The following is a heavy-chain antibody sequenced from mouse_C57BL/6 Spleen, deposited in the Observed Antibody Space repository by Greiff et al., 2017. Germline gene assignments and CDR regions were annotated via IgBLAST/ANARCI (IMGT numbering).Heavy chain of an antibody. CDR2: INPYNGGT. D-gene: IGHD3-2*02. CDR3: ARMGQLRLPSWFAY. V-gene: IGHV1-19*01. J-gene: IGHJ3*01. CDR1: GYTFTDYY. Sequence: EVQLQQSGPVLVKPGASVKMSCKASGYTFTDYYMNWVKQSHGKSLEWIGVINPYNGGTSYNQKFKGKATLTVDKSSSTAYMELNSLTSEDSAVYYCARMGQLRLPSWFAYWGQGTLVTVSA.